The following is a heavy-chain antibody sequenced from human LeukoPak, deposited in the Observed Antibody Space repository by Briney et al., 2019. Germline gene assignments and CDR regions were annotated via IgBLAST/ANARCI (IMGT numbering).Heavy chain of an antibody. D-gene: IGHD4-11*01. CDR3: ARRDYSAGMGVLDY. J-gene: IGHJ4*02. CDR2: ISYDGSNK. V-gene: IGHV3-30-3*01. Sequence: GGSLRLSCAASGFTFSSYAMHWVRQAPGKGLEWVAVISYDGSNKYYADSVKGRFTISRDNSKNTLYLQMNSLRAEDTAVYYCARRDYSAGMGVLDYWGQGTPVTVSS. CDR1: GFTFSSYA.